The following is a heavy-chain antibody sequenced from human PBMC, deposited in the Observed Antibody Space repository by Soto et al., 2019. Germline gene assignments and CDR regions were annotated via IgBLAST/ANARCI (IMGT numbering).Heavy chain of an antibody. J-gene: IGHJ2*01. Sequence: ASVKVSCKASGYTFTSYAMHWVRQAPGQRLEWMGWINAGNGNTKYSQKFQGRVTITRDTSASTAYMELSSLRSEDTAVYYCARGGSIYWYLDLWGRGTLVTVYS. D-gene: IGHD1-26*01. CDR3: ARGGSIYWYLDL. CDR2: INAGNGNT. CDR1: GYTFTSYA. V-gene: IGHV1-3*01.